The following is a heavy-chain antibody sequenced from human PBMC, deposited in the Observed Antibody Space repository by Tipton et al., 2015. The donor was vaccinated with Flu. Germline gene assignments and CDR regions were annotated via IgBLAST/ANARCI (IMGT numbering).Heavy chain of an antibody. CDR3: ATRNCSSTSCYGGVDAFDI. CDR1: GGSISSYY. D-gene: IGHD2-2*01. Sequence: TLSLTCTVSGGSISSYYWSWIRQPPGKGLEWIGYIYYSGSTNYNPSLKSRVTISVDTSKNQFSLKLSSVTAADTAVYYCATRNCSSTSCYGGVDAFDIWGQGTMVTVSS. J-gene: IGHJ3*02. V-gene: IGHV4-59*08. CDR2: IYYSGST.